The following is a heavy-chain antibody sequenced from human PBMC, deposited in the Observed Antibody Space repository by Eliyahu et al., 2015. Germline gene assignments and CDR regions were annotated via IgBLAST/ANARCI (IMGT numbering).Heavy chain of an antibody. Sequence: QVQLVESGGGVVQPGXSRRLXCAASGFXFSSYGMXWVRQAPGKGLGWVAVIWYDGNNXYYADSVKGRFTISRDNSKNTLYLQMNSLRGDDTAVYYCARDLRETAPGQQLYPWGQGTLVTVSS. CDR3: ARDLRETAPGQQLYP. CDR1: GFXFSSYG. CDR2: IWYDGNNX. J-gene: IGHJ5*02. V-gene: IGHV3-33*01. D-gene: IGHD6-13*01.